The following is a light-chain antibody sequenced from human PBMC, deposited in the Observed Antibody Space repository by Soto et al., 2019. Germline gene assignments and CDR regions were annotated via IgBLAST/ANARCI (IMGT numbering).Light chain of an antibody. CDR1: RSVSSN. Sequence: EIVMTQSPATLSVSPGERATLSCRASRSVSSNLAWYQQRPGLAPRLLIYAASTRATGIPARFSGSGSGAEFTLTISSLRSEDFAVYYCQQYTNWPGTFGQGTK. V-gene: IGKV3-15*01. J-gene: IGKJ1*01. CDR3: QQYTNWPGT. CDR2: AAS.